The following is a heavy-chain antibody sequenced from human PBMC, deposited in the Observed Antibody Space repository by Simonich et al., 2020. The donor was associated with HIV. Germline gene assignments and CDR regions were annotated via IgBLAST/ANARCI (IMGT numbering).Heavy chain of an antibody. CDR1: GGSFSGYY. Sequence: QVQLQQWGAGLLKPSETLSLTCAVYGGSFSGYYWSWIRQPPVRGLEWIGEIKHSGSNNHKPSLKHRDPTSVHTSKNQFSRKLSSVTAADTAVYYCARHRATRDSSSWYGHYYYYGMDVWGQGTTVTVSS. CDR3: ARHRATRDSSSWYGHYYYYGMDV. J-gene: IGHJ6*02. V-gene: IGHV4-34*01. CDR2: IKHSGSN. D-gene: IGHD6-13*01.